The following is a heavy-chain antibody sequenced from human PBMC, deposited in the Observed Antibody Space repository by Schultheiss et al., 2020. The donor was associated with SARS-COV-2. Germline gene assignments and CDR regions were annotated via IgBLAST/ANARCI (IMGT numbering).Heavy chain of an antibody. Sequence: GGSLRLSCAASGFTFSSYAMSWVRQAPGKGLEWAAVISYDGSNKYYADSVKGRFTISRDNSKNTLYLQMNSLRAEDTAVYYCARARREYSMPPDYWGQGTLVTAPQ. CDR2: ISYDGSNK. V-gene: IGHV3-30*03. J-gene: IGHJ4*02. D-gene: IGHD4-11*01. CDR1: GFTFSSYA. CDR3: ARARREYSMPPDY.